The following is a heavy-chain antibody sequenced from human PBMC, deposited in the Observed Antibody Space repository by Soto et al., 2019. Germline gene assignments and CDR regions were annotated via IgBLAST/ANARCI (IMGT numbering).Heavy chain of an antibody. CDR1: GFTFSSYA. CDR3: ASDLDYGNYGYYFDY. CDR2: ISYDGSNK. Sequence: QVQLVESGGGVVQPGRSLRLSCAASGFTFSSYAMHWVRQAPGKGLEWVAVISYDGSNKYYADSVKGRFTISRDNSKNTLDLQMNRLRAEDTAVYYCASDLDYGNYGYYFDYWGQGTLVTVSS. V-gene: IGHV3-30*14. J-gene: IGHJ4*02. D-gene: IGHD4-17*01.